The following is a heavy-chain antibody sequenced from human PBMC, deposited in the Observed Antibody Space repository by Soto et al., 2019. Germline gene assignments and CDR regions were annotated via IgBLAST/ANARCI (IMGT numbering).Heavy chain of an antibody. D-gene: IGHD6-19*01. CDR1: GGSINSYY. CDR3: ARVPWQWLGGYAFDI. CDR2: IYYSGST. Sequence: SETLSLTCTVSGGSINSYYWSWIRQPPGKGLEWIGYIYYSGSTNYNPSLKSRATISVDTSKNQFALKLSSVTAADTAVYYCARVPWQWLGGYAFDIWGQGTMVTVSS. V-gene: IGHV4-59*01. J-gene: IGHJ3*02.